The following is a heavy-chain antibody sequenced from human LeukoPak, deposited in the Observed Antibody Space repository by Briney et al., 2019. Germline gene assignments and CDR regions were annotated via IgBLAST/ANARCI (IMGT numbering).Heavy chain of an antibody. CDR1: GFTFSNAW. D-gene: IGHD4-23*01. J-gene: IGHJ4*02. V-gene: IGHV3-15*01. Sequence: GGSLRPSCAASGFTFSNAWMSWVRQAPGKGLEWVGRIKSKTDGGTTDYAAPVKGRFTISRDDSKNTLYLQMNSLRTEDTAVYYCTTDGGSRLRWPPGHDYWGQGTLVTVSS. CDR2: IKSKTDGGTT. CDR3: TTDGGSRLRWPPGHDY.